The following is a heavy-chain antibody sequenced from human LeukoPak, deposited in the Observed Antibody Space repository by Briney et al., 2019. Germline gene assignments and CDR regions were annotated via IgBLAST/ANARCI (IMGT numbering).Heavy chain of an antibody. Sequence: GASVKVSCKASGYTFTCYYMHWVRQAPGQGLEWMGRINPNSGGTNYAQKFQGRVTMTRDTSISTAYMELSRLRSDDTAVYYCARGTIVGATTPEYFQHWGQGTLVTVSS. CDR3: ARGTIVGATTPEYFQH. V-gene: IGHV1-2*06. D-gene: IGHD1-26*01. CDR1: GYTFTCYY. CDR2: INPNSGGT. J-gene: IGHJ1*01.